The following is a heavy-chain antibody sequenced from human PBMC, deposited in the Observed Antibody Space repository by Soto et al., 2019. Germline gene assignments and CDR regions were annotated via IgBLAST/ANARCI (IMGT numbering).Heavy chain of an antibody. Sequence: SETLSLTCTVSGGSISSSSYYWGWIRQPPGKGLEWIGSIYYSGSTYYNPSLKSRVTISVDTSKNQFSLKLSSVTAADTAVYYCARQGGYGGNVIRSDYWGQGTLVTVSS. V-gene: IGHV4-39*01. CDR1: GGSISSSSYY. CDR2: IYYSGST. CDR3: ARQGGYGGNVIRSDY. D-gene: IGHD4-17*01. J-gene: IGHJ4*02.